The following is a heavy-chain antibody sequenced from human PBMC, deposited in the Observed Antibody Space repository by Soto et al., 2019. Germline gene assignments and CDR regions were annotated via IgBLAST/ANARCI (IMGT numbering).Heavy chain of an antibody. D-gene: IGHD2-21*02. CDR1: GVIFSSYG. CDR3: ATYGGDSGGFEYFKY. Sequence: EVQLLESGGGLVQPGGSLRLSCAASGVIFSSYGMTWVRQAPGKGLEWVSAISGSGDTYNVDSLKGRFTISRDNSKSTLFLQMNSLRAEDTAVYYCATYGGDSGGFEYFKYWGQGTLVTVSS. V-gene: IGHV3-23*01. J-gene: IGHJ1*01. CDR2: ISGSGDT.